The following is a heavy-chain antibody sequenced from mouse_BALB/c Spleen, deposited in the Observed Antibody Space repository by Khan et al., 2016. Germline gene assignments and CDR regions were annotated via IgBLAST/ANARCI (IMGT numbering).Heavy chain of an antibody. CDR3: ARLHYYGRFAY. V-gene: IGHV4-1*02. CDR1: GFDFSRYW. Sequence: EVKLLESGGGLVQPGGSLKLSCAASGFDFSRYWMSWVRQAPGKGLEWIGEINPDSSTINYTPSLKDKFIISRANANNQLYLQMSKVRSEDTALYYCARLHYYGRFAYWGQGTLVTVSA. CDR2: INPDSSTI. J-gene: IGHJ3*01. D-gene: IGHD1-2*01.